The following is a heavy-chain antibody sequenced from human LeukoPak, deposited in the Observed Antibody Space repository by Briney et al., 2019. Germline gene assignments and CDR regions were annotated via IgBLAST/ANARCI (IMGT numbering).Heavy chain of an antibody. CDR3: ARGPYYDILTGYYPPDY. V-gene: IGHV3-7*03. CDR1: GFTFSSYW. D-gene: IGHD3-9*01. Sequence: GGSLRLSCAASGFTFSSYWMSWVRQAPGKGLEWVANIKQDGSEKYYVDSVKGRFTISRDNAKNSLYLQMNSLRAEDTAVYYCARGPYYDILTGYYPPDYWGQGTLVTVS. CDR2: IKQDGSEK. J-gene: IGHJ4*02.